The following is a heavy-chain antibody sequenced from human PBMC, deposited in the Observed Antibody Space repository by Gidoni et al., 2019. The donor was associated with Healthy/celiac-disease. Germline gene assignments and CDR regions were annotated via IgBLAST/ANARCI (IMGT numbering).Heavy chain of an antibody. V-gene: IGHV1-3*01. CDR1: GYTFTSYA. CDR3: ARRYCSSTSCHGRDYYGMDV. CDR2: INAGNGNT. Sequence: QVQLVQSGAEVKTPGASVKVSCKASGYTFTSYAMHWVRQAPGQRLEWMGWINAGNGNTKYSQKFQGRVTITRDTSASTAYMELSSLRSEDTAVYYCARRYCSSTSCHGRDYYGMDVWGQGTTVTVSS. D-gene: IGHD2-2*01. J-gene: IGHJ6*02.